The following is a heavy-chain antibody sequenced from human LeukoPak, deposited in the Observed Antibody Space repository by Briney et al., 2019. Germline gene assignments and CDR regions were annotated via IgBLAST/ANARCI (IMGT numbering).Heavy chain of an antibody. J-gene: IGHJ5*02. V-gene: IGHV1-69*05. CDR3: ARDWGKHYYDSSGYYPNWFDP. CDR1: GYTFTSYD. D-gene: IGHD3-22*01. Sequence: GASVKVSCKASGYTFTSYDINWVRQAPGQGLEWMGGIIPIFGTANYAQKFQGRVTITTDESTSTAYMELSSLRSEDTAVYYCARDWGKHYYDSSGYYPNWFDPWGQGTLVTVSS. CDR2: IIPIFGTA.